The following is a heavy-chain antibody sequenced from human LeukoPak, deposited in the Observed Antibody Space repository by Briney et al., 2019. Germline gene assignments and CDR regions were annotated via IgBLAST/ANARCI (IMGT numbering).Heavy chain of an antibody. CDR3: ARVGGSSWGYFYYHMDV. Sequence: GGSLRLSCAASGFTFNSYLMHWVRQAPGKGLVWVSRINSDRSSPTYADSVKGRFTISRDNAKNTLYLQMNSLRAEDTAVYYCARVGGSSWGYFYYHMDVWGKGTAVTVSS. D-gene: IGHD6-13*01. V-gene: IGHV3-74*01. CDR2: INSDRSSP. CDR1: GFTFNSYL. J-gene: IGHJ6*03.